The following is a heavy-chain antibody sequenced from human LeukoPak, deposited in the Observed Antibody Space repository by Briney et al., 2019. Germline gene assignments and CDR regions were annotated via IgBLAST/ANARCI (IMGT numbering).Heavy chain of an antibody. CDR3: ARTVWTYDSARPLWFDP. D-gene: IGHD1-1*01. CDR1: GGSISSYH. CDR2: IYTNGST. J-gene: IGHJ5*02. Sequence: PSETLSLTCTVSGGSISSYHWSWIRQVPGKGLQWIGSIYTNGSTNYNPSLKSRVTISIDSSKNQFSLKLTSVTAAGTAVYYCARTVWTYDSARPLWFDPWGQGTLVTVSS. V-gene: IGHV4-4*09.